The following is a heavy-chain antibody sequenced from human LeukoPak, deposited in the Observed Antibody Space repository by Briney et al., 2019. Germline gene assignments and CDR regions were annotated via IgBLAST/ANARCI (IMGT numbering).Heavy chain of an antibody. D-gene: IGHD3-16*01. CDR2: IFNSEST. V-gene: IGHV4-30-4*01. Sequence: PSQTLSLTCTVSGGSITSDEFYWSAIRQPPEKGLEWIGYIFNSESTHYNPSLKSRVTMSGDTSKNQFSLKLNSVTAADTAVYYCARGGPPPFDYWGQGALVTVSS. CDR1: GGSITSDEFY. J-gene: IGHJ4*02. CDR3: ARGGPPPFDY.